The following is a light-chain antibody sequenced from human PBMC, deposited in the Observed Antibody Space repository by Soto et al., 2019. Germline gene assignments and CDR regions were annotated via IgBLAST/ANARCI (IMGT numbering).Light chain of an antibody. CDR3: QQFTSYPFT. CDR2: AAS. J-gene: IGKJ5*01. Sequence: DIQLTQSPSFLSASVGDRVTITCRASQGIWNRLAWHQQKPGKAPELLISAASTLRSGVPSRFSGSGSDTEFTLTISSLQPEDFATYYCQQFTSYPFTFGQGTRLEIK. V-gene: IGKV1-9*01. CDR1: QGIWNR.